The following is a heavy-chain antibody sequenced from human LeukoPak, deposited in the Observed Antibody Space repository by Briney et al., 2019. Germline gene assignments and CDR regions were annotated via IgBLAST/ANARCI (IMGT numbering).Heavy chain of an antibody. CDR3: ARASRIAARPNFDY. CDR2: INRSGST. CDR1: GGSFSGYY. Sequence: PSETLSLTCAVYGGSFSGYYWSWIRQPPGKGLEWIGEINRSGSTNYNPSLKSRVTISVDTSKNQFSLKLSSVTAADTAVYYCARASRIAARPNFDYWGQGTLVTVSS. V-gene: IGHV4-34*01. J-gene: IGHJ4*02. D-gene: IGHD6-6*01.